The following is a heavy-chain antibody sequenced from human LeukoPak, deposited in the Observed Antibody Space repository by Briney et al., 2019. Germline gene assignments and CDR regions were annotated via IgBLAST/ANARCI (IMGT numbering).Heavy chain of an antibody. CDR1: GYSFTSYW. V-gene: IGHV5-51*01. J-gene: IGHJ4*02. D-gene: IGHD6-6*01. CDR2: IYPGDSDT. CDR3: PRHVRGSSTQYYFDY. Sequence: GESLKISCKGSGYSFTSYWIGWVRQMPGKGLEWMGIIYPGDSDTIYSPSFQGQVTISADKSISTAYLQWSSLKASDTAMYYCPRHVRGSSTQYYFDYWGQGTLVTVSS.